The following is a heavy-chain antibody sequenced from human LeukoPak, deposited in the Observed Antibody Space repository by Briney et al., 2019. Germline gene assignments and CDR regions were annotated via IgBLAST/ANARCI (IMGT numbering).Heavy chain of an antibody. Sequence: XKGLEWXGIIYPGDSDTRYSPSFQGQVTISADKSISTAYLQWSSLKASDTAMYYCARGLLWFGELNPDAFDIWGQGTMVTVSS. D-gene: IGHD3-10*01. V-gene: IGHV5-51*01. CDR3: ARGLLWFGELNPDAFDI. J-gene: IGHJ3*02. CDR2: IYPGDSDT.